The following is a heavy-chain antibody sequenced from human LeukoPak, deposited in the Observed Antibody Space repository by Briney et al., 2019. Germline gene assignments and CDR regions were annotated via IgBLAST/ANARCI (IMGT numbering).Heavy chain of an antibody. Sequence: PGGSLRLSCAASGFTFDDYAMHWVRQAPGKGLEWVSGISWNSGSIGYADSVKGRFTISRDNAKNSLYLQMNSLRAEDTALYYCAKALGPNCFDFWGQGTLVTVSS. CDR3: AKALGPNCFDF. V-gene: IGHV3-9*01. CDR1: GFTFDDYA. J-gene: IGHJ4*02. CDR2: ISWNSGSI.